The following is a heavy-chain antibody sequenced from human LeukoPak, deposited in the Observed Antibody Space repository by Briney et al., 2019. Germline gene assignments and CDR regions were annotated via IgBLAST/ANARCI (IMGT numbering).Heavy chain of an antibody. V-gene: IGHV3-30*02. CDR2: IGNDGINR. CDR1: GFPFTSFG. CDR3: AAEAFFRWELLY. D-gene: IGHD3-10*01. Sequence: SPRLACSSTGFPFTSFGFHLVRQAPGKGLGGVEFIGNDGINRSYADAVKGRFTISRDNSKNMLYLQMDSLRPEDTAFYYCAAEAFFRWELLYWGQGTLVTVSS. J-gene: IGHJ4*02.